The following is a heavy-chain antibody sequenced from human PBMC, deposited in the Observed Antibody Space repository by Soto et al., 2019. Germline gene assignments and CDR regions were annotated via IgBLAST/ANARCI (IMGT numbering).Heavy chain of an antibody. J-gene: IGHJ6*02. Sequence: QVQLVQSGAEVRKPGSSVEVSCMASGSTFSSYTVNWVRQAPGQGLEWIGRIIPVLGVTHYARRFQGRVTITADRARKTADMELTSLTSEDPAVYYCARRRYCGVDCYNKFYYGMDVWGQGTTVTVSS. D-gene: IGHD2-21*02. CDR3: ARRRYCGVDCYNKFYYGMDV. CDR1: GSTFSSYT. CDR2: IIPVLGVT. V-gene: IGHV1-69*02.